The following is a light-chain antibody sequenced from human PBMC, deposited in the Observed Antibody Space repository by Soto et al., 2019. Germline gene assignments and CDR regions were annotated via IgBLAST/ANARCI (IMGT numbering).Light chain of an antibody. V-gene: IGLV2-23*01. CDR3: CSYAGSSTYV. J-gene: IGLJ1*01. Sequence: QSALTQPPSASGSPGQSVTISCTGTSSDIGAYNYVSWYQQHPGKVPKLIIYEGSKRPSGVSNRFSGSKSGNTASLTISGLQAEDEADYYCCSYAGSSTYVFGTGTKLTVL. CDR2: EGS. CDR1: SSDIGAYNY.